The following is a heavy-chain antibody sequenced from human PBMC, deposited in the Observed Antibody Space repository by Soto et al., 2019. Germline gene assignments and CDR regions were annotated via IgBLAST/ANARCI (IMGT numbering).Heavy chain of an antibody. Sequence: QVQLQESGHGLVKPSQTLSLTCTVSGGSIRNDNFYWSFLSQRPGKGLEWIGYISYRGYTAYHPSLKSHVFISVDPSNRQVSLTLNSGTAADTAVYYCARDLKGRVTGLGAVGIWGRGTLVTVSS. D-gene: IGHD3-9*01. J-gene: IGHJ3*02. CDR1: GGSIRNDNFY. CDR3: ARDLKGRVTGLGAVGI. CDR2: ISYRGYT. V-gene: IGHV4-31*01.